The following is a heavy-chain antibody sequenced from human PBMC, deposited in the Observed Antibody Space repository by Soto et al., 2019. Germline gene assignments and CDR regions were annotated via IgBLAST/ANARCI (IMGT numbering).Heavy chain of an antibody. D-gene: IGHD4-4*01. CDR2: IGISIGYI. CDR1: GFSLSSYT. V-gene: IGHV3-21*01. CDR3: GRNVLAVTEDAVDV. Sequence: NPGGSLRLSCVASGFSLSSYTMSWVRQAPGKGLEWVSSIGISIGYIYYAESVTGRFTISRDNAQNSLFLEMNSLRAEDTALYFCGRNVLAVTEDAVDVWGQGTMVTVSS. J-gene: IGHJ3*01.